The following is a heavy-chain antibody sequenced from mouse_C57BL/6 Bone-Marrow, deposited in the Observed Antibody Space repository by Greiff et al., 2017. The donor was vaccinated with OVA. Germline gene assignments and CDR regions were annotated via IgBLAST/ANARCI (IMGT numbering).Heavy chain of an antibody. J-gene: IGHJ4*01. D-gene: IGHD1-1*01. CDR3: ARSGITTVEGDFAMDY. V-gene: IGHV1-55*01. Sequence: VKLQQPGAELVKPGASVKMSCKASGYTFTSYWITWVKQRPGQGLEWIGDIYPGSGRTNYNEKFKSKATLTVDTSSSTAYMQLSSLTPEDSAVYYCARSGITTVEGDFAMDYWGQGTSVTVSS. CDR1: GYTFTSYW. CDR2: IYPGSGRT.